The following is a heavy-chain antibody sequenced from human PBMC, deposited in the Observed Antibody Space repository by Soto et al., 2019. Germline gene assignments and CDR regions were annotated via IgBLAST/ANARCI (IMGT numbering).Heavy chain of an antibody. J-gene: IGHJ3*02. CDR3: ARDAEGYYDSSGDAFDI. V-gene: IGHV3-33*01. CDR1: GFTFSSYG. D-gene: IGHD3-22*01. Sequence: PGGSLRLSCAASGFTFSSYGMHWVRQAPGKGLEWVAVIWYDGSNKYYADSVKGRFTISRDNSKNTLYLQMNSLRAEDTAVYYCARDAEGYYDSSGDAFDIWGQGTMVTVSS. CDR2: IWYDGSNK.